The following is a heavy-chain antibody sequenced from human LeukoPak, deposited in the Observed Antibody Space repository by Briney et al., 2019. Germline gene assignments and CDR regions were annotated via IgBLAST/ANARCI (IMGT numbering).Heavy chain of an antibody. CDR3: ARGVTVTTYYYYYMDV. CDR1: GYTFTSYD. V-gene: IGHV1-8*01. J-gene: IGHJ6*03. CDR2: MNPNSGNT. D-gene: IGHD4-17*01. Sequence: GASVKVSCKASGYTFTSYDINWVRQATGQGLEWMGWMNPNSGNTGYAQKFQGRVTMTRNTSISTAYMELSSLRSEDTAVYYCARGVTVTTYYYYYMDVWGKGTTATVSS.